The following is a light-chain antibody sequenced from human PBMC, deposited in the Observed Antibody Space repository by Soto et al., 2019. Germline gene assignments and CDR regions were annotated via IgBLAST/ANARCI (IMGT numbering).Light chain of an antibody. CDR2: AAS. Sequence: DIRMTQSPSSLSASVGDRVTITCRASASISNYLNWYQQTPGKAPNLLIYAASSLQSGVPSRFSGSGSGTDFTLTISNLQPEDFAVYCCQQHTNWPLTFGGGTKVDIK. V-gene: IGKV1-39*01. J-gene: IGKJ4*01. CDR1: ASISNY. CDR3: QQHTNWPLT.